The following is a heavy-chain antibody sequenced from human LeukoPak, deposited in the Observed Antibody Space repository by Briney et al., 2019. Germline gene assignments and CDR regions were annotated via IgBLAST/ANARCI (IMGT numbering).Heavy chain of an antibody. CDR2: ISSSSSYI. Sequence: GGSLRLSCAASGFTLSSYSMNWVRQAPGKGLEWVSSISSSSSYIYYADSVKGRFTISRDNAKNSLYLQMNSLRAEDTAVYYCARDAGYCSGGSCLTFDYWGQGTLVTVSS. V-gene: IGHV3-21*01. CDR1: GFTLSSYS. CDR3: ARDAGYCSGGSCLTFDY. J-gene: IGHJ4*02. D-gene: IGHD2-15*01.